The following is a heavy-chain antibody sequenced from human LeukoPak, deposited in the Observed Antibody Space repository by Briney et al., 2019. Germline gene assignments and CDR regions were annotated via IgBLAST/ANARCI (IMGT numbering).Heavy chain of an antibody. Sequence: GGSLRLSCAASGFTFSSYWMSWVRQAPGKGLEWVANIKQDGSEKYYVDSVKGRSTISRDNAKNSLYLQMNSLRAEDTAVYYCAREDIVATHYFDYWGQGTLVTVSS. CDR3: AREDIVATHYFDY. V-gene: IGHV3-7*01. J-gene: IGHJ4*02. CDR2: IKQDGSEK. CDR1: GFTFSSYW. D-gene: IGHD5-12*01.